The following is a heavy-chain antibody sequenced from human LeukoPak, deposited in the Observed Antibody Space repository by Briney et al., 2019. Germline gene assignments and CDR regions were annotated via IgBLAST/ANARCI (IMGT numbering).Heavy chain of an antibody. CDR2: ISGSGGST. CDR1: GFTFSSYA. V-gene: IGHV3-23*01. J-gene: IGHJ6*03. D-gene: IGHD3-3*01. Sequence: PGGSLRLSCAASGFTFSSYAMSWVRQAPGKGLEWVSAISGSGGSTYYADSVKGRFTISRDNSKNTLYLQMNSLRAEDTAVYYCAKDERLWSGYPHLYYYYYMDVWGKGTTVTVSS. CDR3: AKDERLWSGYPHLYYYYYMDV.